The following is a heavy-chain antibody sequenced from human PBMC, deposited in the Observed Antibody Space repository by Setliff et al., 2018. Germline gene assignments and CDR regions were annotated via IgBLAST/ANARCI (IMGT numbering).Heavy chain of an antibody. CDR3: ARVYAYSYGFDS. D-gene: IGHD5-18*01. CDR1: GYIFTSYG. Sequence: ASVKVSCKTSGYIFTSYGISWVRLAPGQGLEWMGWISAYNGNTNYAQKLQGRFTISRDNAKNSLYLQMNSLRAEDTAVYYCARVYAYSYGFDSWGQGTQVTVSS. V-gene: IGHV1-18*01. CDR2: ISAYNGNT. J-gene: IGHJ4*02.